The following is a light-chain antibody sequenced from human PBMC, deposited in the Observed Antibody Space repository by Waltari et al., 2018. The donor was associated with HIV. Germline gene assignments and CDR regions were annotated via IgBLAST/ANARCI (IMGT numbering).Light chain of an antibody. CDR1: QSISNW. CDR2: AAS. J-gene: IGKJ4*01. Sequence: DIHLTQSPSSVSASVGDTVTITCLASQSISNWLAWYQQQPGKAPKLLIYAASTLQSGVPSRFSGRGSGTDFTLTITNLQPEDFATYYCQQANSFLTFGGGTKVEIK. V-gene: IGKV1D-12*01. CDR3: QQANSFLT.